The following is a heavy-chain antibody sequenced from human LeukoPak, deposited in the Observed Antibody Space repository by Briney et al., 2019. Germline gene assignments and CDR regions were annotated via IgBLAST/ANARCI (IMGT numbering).Heavy chain of an antibody. D-gene: IGHD2-21*02. V-gene: IGHV3-23*01. J-gene: IGHJ4*02. CDR3: AKDFPFCGSACGNPRAILFDF. CDR1: GGSISSSN. CDR2: IRSGDDET. Sequence: GTLSLTCAVSGGSISSSNWWSWVRQAPGKGLEWVSGIRSGDDETYYADSVKGRFTISRDDSKNTLYLQMNSLRAEDTAVYYCAKDFPFCGSACGNPRAILFDFWGQGTLVTVSS.